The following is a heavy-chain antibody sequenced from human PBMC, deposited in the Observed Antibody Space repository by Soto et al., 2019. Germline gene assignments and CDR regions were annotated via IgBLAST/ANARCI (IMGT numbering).Heavy chain of an antibody. Sequence: GGSLRLSCVASGFTFSIYNMNWVRQAPGKGLEWVSVITGSGDYTNYGDSVKGRFTISRDNSKNTLYLQMNRLRAEDTAVYFCARRVTSSFDYWGQGTLVTAPQ. J-gene: IGHJ4*02. CDR2: ITGSGDYT. V-gene: IGHV3-23*01. CDR1: GFTFSIYN. D-gene: IGHD4-4*01. CDR3: ARRVTSSFDY.